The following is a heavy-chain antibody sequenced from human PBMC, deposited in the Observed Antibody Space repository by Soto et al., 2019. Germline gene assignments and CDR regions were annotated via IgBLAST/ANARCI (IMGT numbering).Heavy chain of an antibody. V-gene: IGHV1-18*01. Sequence: AAVQVSCKASGYTFTSYGISWVRQAPGQGLEWMGWISAYNGNTNYAQKLQGRVTRTTDTTTSTAYMELRSLRSDDTAVYYCARVTRTTPRHGIRYYYYYMDVWGKGTTVTVSS. CDR3: ARVTRTTPRHGIRYYYYYMDV. J-gene: IGHJ6*03. CDR1: GYTFTSYG. CDR2: ISAYNGNT. D-gene: IGHD1-7*01.